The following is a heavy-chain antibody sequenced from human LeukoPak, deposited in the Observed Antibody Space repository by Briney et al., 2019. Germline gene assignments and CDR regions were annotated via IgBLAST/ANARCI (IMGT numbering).Heavy chain of an antibody. V-gene: IGHV3-30*04. CDR2: ISYDGSNK. CDR1: GFTFSSYA. J-gene: IGHJ4*02. Sequence: GRSLRLSCAASGFTFSSYAMHWVRQAPGKGLEWVAVISYDGSNKYYADSVKGRFTISRDNSKNTLYLQMNSLRAEDTAVYYCVKSRYSSGRFDYWGQGTLVTVSS. D-gene: IGHD6-25*01. CDR3: VKSRYSSGRFDY.